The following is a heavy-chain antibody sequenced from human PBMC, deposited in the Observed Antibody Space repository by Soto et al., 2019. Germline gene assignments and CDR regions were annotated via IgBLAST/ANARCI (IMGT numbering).Heavy chain of an antibody. CDR3: ARDQVNGPSIWFDP. Sequence: GASVKVSCKASGGTFSSYTISWVRQAPGQGLEWMGRIIPILGIANYAQKFQGRVTITADKSTSTAYMELSSLRSEDTAVYYCARDQVNGPSIWFDPWGQGTLVTVSS. J-gene: IGHJ5*02. CDR1: GGTFSSYT. D-gene: IGHD1-1*01. CDR2: IIPILGIA. V-gene: IGHV1-69*04.